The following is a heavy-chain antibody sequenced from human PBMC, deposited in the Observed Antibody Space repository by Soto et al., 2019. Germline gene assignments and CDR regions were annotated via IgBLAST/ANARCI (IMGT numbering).Heavy chain of an antibody. D-gene: IGHD3-9*01. CDR2: ISSNGGST. J-gene: IGHJ4*02. Sequence: GGSLRLSCAASGFTFSSYAMHWVRQAPGKGLEYVSAISSNGGSTYYADSVKGRFTISRDNSKNTLYLQMGSLRAEDMAVYYCAREGRDYDILTGYYPYFDYWCQGTLVTVSS. V-gene: IGHV3-64*02. CDR3: AREGRDYDILTGYYPYFDY. CDR1: GFTFSSYA.